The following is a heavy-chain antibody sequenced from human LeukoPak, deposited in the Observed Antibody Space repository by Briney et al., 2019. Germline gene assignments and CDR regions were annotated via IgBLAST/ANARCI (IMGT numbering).Heavy chain of an antibody. D-gene: IGHD6-13*01. Sequence: GASVKVSCKASGYTFTSYDINWVRQATGQGLEWMGWMNPNSGNTGYAQKFQGWVTMTRDTSISTAYMELSRLRSDDTAVYYCATNIAAAGSEYFQHWGQGTLVTVSS. CDR3: ATNIAAAGSEYFQH. V-gene: IGHV1-8*01. CDR1: GYTFTSYD. J-gene: IGHJ1*01. CDR2: MNPNSGNT.